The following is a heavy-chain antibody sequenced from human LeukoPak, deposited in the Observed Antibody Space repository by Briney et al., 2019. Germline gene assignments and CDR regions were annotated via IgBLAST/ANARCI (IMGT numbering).Heavy chain of an antibody. D-gene: IGHD3-22*01. J-gene: IGHJ4*02. V-gene: IGHV1-2*02. CDR2: LNPNSGGT. CDR1: GYTFTGYY. Sequence: GASVNVSCKASGYTFTGYYMHWLRQAPGQGLEWLGWLNPNSGGTSYPQKFQGRVTMTRDTSTSTAYMELSSLRSDDTAMYYCARGGEWYYDSSTYRLFDNWGQGTLVTVSS. CDR3: ARGGEWYYDSSTYRLFDN.